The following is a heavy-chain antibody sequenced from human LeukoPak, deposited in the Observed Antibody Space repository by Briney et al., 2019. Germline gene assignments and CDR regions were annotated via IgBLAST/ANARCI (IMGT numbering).Heavy chain of an antibody. V-gene: IGHV4-34*01. CDR2: INHSGST. D-gene: IGHD3-10*01. J-gene: IGHJ4*02. CDR1: GGSFSGYY. CDR3: ARRRSRILLWFGEFDY. Sequence: SETLSLTCAVYGGSFSGYYWSWIRQPPGKGLEWIGEINHSGSTNYNPSLKSRVTISVDTSKNQFSLKLSSVTAADTAVYYCARRRSRILLWFGEFDYWGQGTLVTVSS.